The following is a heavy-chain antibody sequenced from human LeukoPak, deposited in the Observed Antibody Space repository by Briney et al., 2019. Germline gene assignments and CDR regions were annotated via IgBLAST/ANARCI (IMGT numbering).Heavy chain of an antibody. CDR1: GYTFTSYW. CDR2: IYSGDSDT. Sequence: GESLKISCKGSGYTFTSYWIGWVRQMPGKGLEWVGIIYSGDSDTRYSPSFKGQVTISADKSLNTAYLQWSSLKASDTAIYYCARRDSRYYLDYWGQGTLVTVSS. V-gene: IGHV5-51*01. CDR3: ARRDSRYYLDY. D-gene: IGHD4-11*01. J-gene: IGHJ4*02.